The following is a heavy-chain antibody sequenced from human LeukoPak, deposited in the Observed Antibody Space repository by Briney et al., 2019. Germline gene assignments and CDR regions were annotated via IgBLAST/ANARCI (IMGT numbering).Heavy chain of an antibody. Sequence: PGGSLRLSGAASGFTVSTSFMNWVRQAPGKGLECVSVIYGGGSTYYADSVRGRFTISRDNSKNTLYLQMNSLRAEDTAVYFCARGYSSGWPDFWGQGTLVTVSS. CDR3: ARGYSSGWPDF. V-gene: IGHV3-53*01. J-gene: IGHJ4*02. CDR2: IYGGGST. CDR1: GFTVSTSF. D-gene: IGHD6-25*01.